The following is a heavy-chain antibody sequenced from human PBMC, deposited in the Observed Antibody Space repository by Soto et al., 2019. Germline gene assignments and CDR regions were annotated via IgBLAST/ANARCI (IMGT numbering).Heavy chain of an antibody. V-gene: IGHV1-69*13. Sequence: SVKVSCKASGGTFSSYAISWVRQAPGQGLEWMGGIIPIFGTANYAQKFQGRVTITADESTSTAYMELSSLRSEDTAVYYCARPYDYGGDKRPNYYYYYGMDVWGQGTTVTVSS. J-gene: IGHJ6*02. CDR2: IIPIFGTA. CDR1: GGTFSSYA. D-gene: IGHD4-17*01. CDR3: ARPYDYGGDKRPNYYYYYGMDV.